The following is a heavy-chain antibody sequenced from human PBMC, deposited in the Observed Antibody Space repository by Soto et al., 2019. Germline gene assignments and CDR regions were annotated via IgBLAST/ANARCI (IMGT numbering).Heavy chain of an antibody. CDR3: ARLYSSNWGYFDY. J-gene: IGHJ4*02. CDR2: ISHSGST. D-gene: IGHD6-13*01. Sequence: SETLSLTCTVSGGSISSFYWSWIRQPPGKGLEWIGYISHSGSTNYNPSLRSRVAISVDTSQNQFSLKLSSVTTADTAVYYCARLYSSNWGYFDYWGQGTLVTVSS. CDR1: GGSISSFY. V-gene: IGHV4-59*01.